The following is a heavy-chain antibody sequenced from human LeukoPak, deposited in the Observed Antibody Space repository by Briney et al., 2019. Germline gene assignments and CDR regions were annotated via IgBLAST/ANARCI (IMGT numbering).Heavy chain of an antibody. CDR2: ISSSSTI. Sequence: PGGSLRLSCAASGFTFSSYSMNWVRQAPGKGLEWVSYISSSSTIYYADSVKGRFTISRDNAKNSLYLQMNSLRAEDTAVYYCAKGGGKKGSSWYFDYWGQGTLVTVSS. V-gene: IGHV3-48*04. D-gene: IGHD6-13*01. J-gene: IGHJ4*02. CDR3: AKGGGKKGSSWYFDY. CDR1: GFTFSSYS.